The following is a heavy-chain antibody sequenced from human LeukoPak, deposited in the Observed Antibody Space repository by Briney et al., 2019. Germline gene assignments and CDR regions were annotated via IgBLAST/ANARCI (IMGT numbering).Heavy chain of an antibody. V-gene: IGHV3-43*01. J-gene: IGHJ3*02. D-gene: IGHD1-14*01. Sequence: GGPLTLSCTASGLRFDQQNMLWLPHARGKALEWVYNSTWDDNTEYYADSVKGRFTISRDNSKTSLYLQMNSLRTEDTAVYYCGKGPRRCTGCDGFDILGQGTMVTVSS. CDR3: GKGPRRCTGCDGFDI. CDR1: GLRFDQQN. CDR2: STWDDNTE.